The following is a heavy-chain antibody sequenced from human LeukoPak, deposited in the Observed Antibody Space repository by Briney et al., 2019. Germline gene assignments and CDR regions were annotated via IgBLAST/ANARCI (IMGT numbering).Heavy chain of an antibody. CDR3: AIVPKTGMPAIT. CDR1: GGSINNYG. D-gene: IGHD6-6*01. V-gene: IGHV1-69*13. Sequence: SVKVSCKTSGGSINNYGINWVRQAPGQGLEWMGMIIPLLTRPKYAKKFQGRVTITADESANTAYMEVSRLTSEDTAEFFCAIVPKTGMPAITWGPGTLVSVSS. CDR2: IIPLLTRP. J-gene: IGHJ5*02.